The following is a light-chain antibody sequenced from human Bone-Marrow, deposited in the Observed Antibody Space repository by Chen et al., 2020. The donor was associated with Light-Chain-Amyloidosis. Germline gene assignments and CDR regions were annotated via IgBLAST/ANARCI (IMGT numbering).Light chain of an antibody. CDR3: QQVHGYPRT. CDR2: GGS. CDR1: QAIGRS. Sequence: DFQLTQSPSFLSASVGDTVTITCRASQAIGRSLAWFQLKPGKAPQLLIFGGSHLETHVPQRFSGSRDGSDFTLTLSGLQPEDFATCYCQQVHGYPRTFGQGTRV. J-gene: IGKJ1*01. V-gene: IGKV1-9*01.